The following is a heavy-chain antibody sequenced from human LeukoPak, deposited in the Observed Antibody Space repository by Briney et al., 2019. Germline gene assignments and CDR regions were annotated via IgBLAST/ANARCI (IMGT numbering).Heavy chain of an antibody. V-gene: IGHV3-21*01. CDR3: ARDGVAARRGLRNWFDP. J-gene: IGHJ5*02. CDR1: GFTFSSYS. CDR2: ISSSSSYI. Sequence: GGSLRLSCAASGFTFSSYSMNWVRQAPGKGLEWVSSISSSSSYIYYADSVKGRFTISRDNAKNSLYLQMNSLRAKDTAVYYCARDGVAARRGLRNWFDPRGQGTLVTVSS. D-gene: IGHD6-6*01.